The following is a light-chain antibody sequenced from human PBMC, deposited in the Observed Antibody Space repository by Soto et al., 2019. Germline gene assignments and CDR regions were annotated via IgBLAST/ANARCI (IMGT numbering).Light chain of an antibody. CDR1: SSNIGSNY. CDR2: RNN. J-gene: IGLJ2*01. Sequence: QSVLTQPPSASGTPGQRVTISCSGSSSNIGSNYVYWYQQLPGTAPKLLIYRNNQRPSGVPDRFSGSKSGTSGSLAISGPRPEDEADYYCAAWDDSLSGPVFGGGTKLTVL. CDR3: AAWDDSLSGPV. V-gene: IGLV1-47*01.